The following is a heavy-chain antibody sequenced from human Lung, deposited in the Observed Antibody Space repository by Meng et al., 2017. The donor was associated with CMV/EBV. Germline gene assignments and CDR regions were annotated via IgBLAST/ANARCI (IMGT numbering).Heavy chain of an antibody. V-gene: IGHV1-69*05. CDR1: GGNFRNDA. D-gene: IGHD2-2*01. Sequence: SVKVSCKASGGNFRNDAFSWVRQAPGQGLEWVGGVISLFGTPNYAQKFQGRVTITTDESTATVYMEMSSLRSDDTAVFFCAIPRVGYCSSSSCPPAYWGQGXLVTVSS. CDR2: VISLFGTP. CDR3: AIPRVGYCSSSSCPPAY. J-gene: IGHJ4*02.